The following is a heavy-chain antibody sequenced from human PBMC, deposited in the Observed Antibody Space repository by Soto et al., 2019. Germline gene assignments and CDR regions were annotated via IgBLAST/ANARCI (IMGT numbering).Heavy chain of an antibody. Sequence: GPSVKVSCKASGYTFTRYTMNWVRQAPGQRLEWMGWINPDNGNTKSSQKFQDRVIITRDTSASTACMDLSSLRSEDTAVYYCARGIATGQLDPWGQGTLVTVSS. V-gene: IGHV1-3*01. CDR3: ARGIATGQLDP. D-gene: IGHD2-15*01. J-gene: IGHJ5*02. CDR2: INPDNGNT. CDR1: GYTFTRYT.